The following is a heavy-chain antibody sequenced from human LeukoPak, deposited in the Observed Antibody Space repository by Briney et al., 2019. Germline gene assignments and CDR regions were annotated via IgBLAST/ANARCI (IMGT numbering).Heavy chain of an antibody. V-gene: IGHV3-74*01. Sequence: PGGSLRLSCAASGFTFSSYWMHWVRQAPGKGLVWVSRINSDGSSTSYADSVKGRFTISRDNAKNTLYLQMNSLRAEDTAVYYCAVPTTTETTDYFDYRGQGTLVTVSS. J-gene: IGHJ4*02. D-gene: IGHD4-17*01. CDR3: AVPTTTETTDYFDY. CDR2: INSDGSST. CDR1: GFTFSSYW.